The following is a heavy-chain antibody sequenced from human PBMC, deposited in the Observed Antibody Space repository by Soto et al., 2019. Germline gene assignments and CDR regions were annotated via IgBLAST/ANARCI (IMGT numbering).Heavy chain of an antibody. J-gene: IGHJ1*01. CDR2: IIPTFGTA. D-gene: IGHD3-3*01. V-gene: IGHV1-69*12. CDR1: GGTFSSYA. Sequence: QVQLVQSGAEVKKPGSSVKVSCKASGGTFSSYAISWVRQAPGQGLEWMGGIIPTFGTANYAQKFQGRATITADESTSPAYLELSSLRSQDTAVYYCARDSPHVRFLQWSDWGQGTLVTVSS. CDR3: ARDSPHVRFLQWSD.